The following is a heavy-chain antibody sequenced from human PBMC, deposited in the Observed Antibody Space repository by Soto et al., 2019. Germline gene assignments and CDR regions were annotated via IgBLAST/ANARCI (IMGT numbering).Heavy chain of an antibody. V-gene: IGHV1-2*02. CDR3: ARGGDDNYYDSSGYYYYYYGMDV. D-gene: IGHD3-22*01. CDR2: INPNSGGT. J-gene: IGHJ6*02. Sequence: QVQLVQSGAEVKKPGASMKVSCKASGYTFTGYYMHWVRQAPGQGLDWMGWINPNSGGTNYAQKFQGRVTMTRDTSISTAYMELSRLRSDDTAVYYCARGGDDNYYDSSGYYYYYYGMDVWGQGTTVTVSS. CDR1: GYTFTGYY.